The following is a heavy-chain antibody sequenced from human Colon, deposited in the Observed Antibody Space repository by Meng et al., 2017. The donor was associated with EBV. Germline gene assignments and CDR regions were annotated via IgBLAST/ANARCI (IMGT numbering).Heavy chain of an antibody. V-gene: IGHV4-30-4*01. J-gene: IGHJ4*02. Sequence: QVRLPVAGPGLVKSSKTLSLTCTVSGGSINSGDYYWCWIRQPPGKGLEWIAYLSSTGSTSYNPSLKSRVTISMDTSKNQFSLRLSSVTAADTAVYYCARNYYFDYWGQGTLVTVSS. CDR3: ARNYYFDY. CDR1: GGSINSGDYY. CDR2: LSSTGST.